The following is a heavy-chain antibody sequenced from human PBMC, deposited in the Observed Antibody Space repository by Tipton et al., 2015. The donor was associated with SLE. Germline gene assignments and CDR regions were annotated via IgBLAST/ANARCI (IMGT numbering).Heavy chain of an antibody. CDR1: GFTFSSYA. D-gene: IGHD1-26*01. V-gene: IGHV3-30-3*01. J-gene: IGHJ3*02. CDR3: ARERVGAFDI. Sequence: QVQLVQSGGGVVQPGRPLRLSCAASGFTFSSYAMHWVRQAPGKGLEWVAVISYDGSNKYYADSVKGRFTISRDNSKNTLYLQMNSLRAEDTAVYYCARERVGAFDIWGQGTMVTVSS. CDR2: ISYDGSNK.